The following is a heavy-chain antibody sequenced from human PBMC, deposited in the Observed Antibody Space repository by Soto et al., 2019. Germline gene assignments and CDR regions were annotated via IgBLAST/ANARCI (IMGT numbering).Heavy chain of an antibody. Sequence: QVQLQQWGAGLLKPSETLSLTCAVYGGSFSGYYWSWIRQPPGKGLEWIGEINHSGSTNYNPSLKSRLTISVDTSKNQFSQELSSVTAADTAVYYCARAAPRYCSGGSCYSGRDYCGQGTLVTVSS. CDR3: ARAAPRYCSGGSCYSGRDY. V-gene: IGHV4-34*01. J-gene: IGHJ4*02. D-gene: IGHD2-15*01. CDR2: INHSGST. CDR1: GGSFSGYY.